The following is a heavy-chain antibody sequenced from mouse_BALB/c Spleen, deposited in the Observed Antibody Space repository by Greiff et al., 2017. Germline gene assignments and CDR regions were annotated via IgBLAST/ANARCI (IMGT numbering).Heavy chain of an antibody. V-gene: IGHV5-6-5*01. CDR2: ISSGGST. J-gene: IGHJ4*01. CDR3: ARGFYDGYYVGAMDY. D-gene: IGHD2-3*01. CDR1: GFTFSSYA. Sequence: EVKLVESGGGLVKPGGSLKLSCAASGFTFSSYAMSWVRQTPEKRLEWVASISSGGSTYYPDSVKGRFTISRDNARNILYLQMSSLRSEDTAMYYCARGFYDGYYVGAMDYWGQGTSVTVSS.